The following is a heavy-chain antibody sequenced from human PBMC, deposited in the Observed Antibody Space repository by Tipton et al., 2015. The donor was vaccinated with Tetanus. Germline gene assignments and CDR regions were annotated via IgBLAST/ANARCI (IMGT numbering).Heavy chain of an antibody. D-gene: IGHD1-1*01. V-gene: IGHV4-31*03. J-gene: IGHJ4*02. Sequence: LRLSCTVSGGSISSGGYYWSWIRQHPGKGLEWIGYIYYSGSTYYNPSLKSRVTISVDTSKNQFSLKLHSVTAADTAVYYCARGDPTNEPLNYWGQGTLVTVSS. CDR2: IYYSGST. CDR1: GGSISSGGYY. CDR3: ARGDPTNEPLNY.